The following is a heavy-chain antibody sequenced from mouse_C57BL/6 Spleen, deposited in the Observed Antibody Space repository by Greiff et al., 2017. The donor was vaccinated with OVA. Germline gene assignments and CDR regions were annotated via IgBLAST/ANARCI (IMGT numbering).Heavy chain of an antibody. J-gene: IGHJ2*01. CDR3: ARNWDEGVFDY. D-gene: IGHD4-1*01. V-gene: IGHV2-9-1*01. CDR1: GFSLTSYA. CDR2: IWTGGGT. Sequence: VKLMESGPGLVAPSQSLSITCTVSGFSLTSYAISWVRQPPGKGLEWIGVIWTGGGTNYNSALKSRLSISKDNSKSQVFLKMNSLQTDDTARYYCARNWDEGVFDYWGQGTTLTVSS.